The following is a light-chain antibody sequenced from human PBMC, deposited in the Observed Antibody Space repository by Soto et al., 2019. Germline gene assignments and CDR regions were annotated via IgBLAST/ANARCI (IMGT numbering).Light chain of an antibody. J-gene: IGKJ5*01. CDR2: DAS. Sequence: EIVLTQSPATLSLSPGERSTLSGAASQSVSTYVAWSQQKPGQAPRLLIYDASNRATGIPARFSGSGTGTDCTLTISSLQSEDFAVYYCQQYSKWPITVGQGTRLEIK. CDR1: QSVSTY. CDR3: QQYSKWPIT. V-gene: IGKV3-11*01.